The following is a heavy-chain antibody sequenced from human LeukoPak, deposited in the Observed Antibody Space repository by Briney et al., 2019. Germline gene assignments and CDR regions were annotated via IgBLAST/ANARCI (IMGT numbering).Heavy chain of an antibody. D-gene: IGHD3-22*01. J-gene: IGHJ4*02. CDR1: GYTLTELS. CDR3: ATDITWDSSGYFDY. V-gene: IGHV1-24*01. Sequence: ASVKVSCKVSGYTLTELSMHWVRQAPGKGLEWMGGFDPEDGETIYAQKSQGRVTMTEDTSTDTAYMELSSLRSEDTAVYYCATDITWDSSGYFDYWGQGTLVTVSS. CDR2: FDPEDGET.